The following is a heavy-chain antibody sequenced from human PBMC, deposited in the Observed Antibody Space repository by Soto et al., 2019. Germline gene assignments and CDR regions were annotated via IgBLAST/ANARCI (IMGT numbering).Heavy chain of an antibody. Sequence: ASMKVSCKDSGYTFTSYGISWVRQAHGQGPEWMGWISAYNGNTNYAQKLQGRVTMTTDTSTSTAYMELRSLRSDDTAVYYCARGVSFHFDYWGQGTLVTGSS. CDR2: ISAYNGNT. D-gene: IGHD2-8*01. CDR3: ARGVSFHFDY. CDR1: GYTFTSYG. J-gene: IGHJ4*02. V-gene: IGHV1-18*01.